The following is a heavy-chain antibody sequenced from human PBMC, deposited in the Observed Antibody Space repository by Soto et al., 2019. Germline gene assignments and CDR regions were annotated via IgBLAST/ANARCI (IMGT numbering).Heavy chain of an antibody. CDR1: GFTFSTYW. J-gene: IGHJ4*02. CDR2: IKQDGSEK. D-gene: IGHD2-2*01. CDR3: ARDSLGYCTSTSCYWAEDY. V-gene: IGHV3-7*03. Sequence: GGSLRLSCSASGFTFSTYWMSWVRQAPGKGLEWVANIKQDGSEKYYVASVKGRFTISRDNAKNSLYLQMNSLRAEDTAVYYCARDSLGYCTSTSCYWAEDYWGQGTLVTVSS.